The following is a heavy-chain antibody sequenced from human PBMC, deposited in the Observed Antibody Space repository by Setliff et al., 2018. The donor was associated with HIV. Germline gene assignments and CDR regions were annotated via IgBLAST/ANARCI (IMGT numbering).Heavy chain of an antibody. V-gene: IGHV4-34*01. J-gene: IGHJ4*02. D-gene: IGHD6-19*01. CDR3: ARGPRVSAAVVETPSAY. Sequence: KTSETRSRTCAVPGGSFSAYYWTWIRQSPHKGLEWVGEIDHTGSAYYNPSLTSRVTISVDTSKNRFSLELSSVTAADTALYYCARGPRVSAAVVETPSAYWGQGTRVTVSS. CDR2: IDHTGSA. CDR1: GGSFSAYY.